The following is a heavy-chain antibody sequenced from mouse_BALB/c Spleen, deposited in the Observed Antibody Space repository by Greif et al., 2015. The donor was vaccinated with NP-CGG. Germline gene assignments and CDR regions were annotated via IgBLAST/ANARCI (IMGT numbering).Heavy chain of an antibody. CDR1: GFYIKDTY. Sequence: EVQLQQSGAELVKPGASVKLSCTASGFYIKDTYMHWVKQRPEQGLEWIGRIDPANGNTKYDPKFQGKATITADTSSNTAYLQLSSLTSEDTAVHYCARKLGRGLYFDYWGQGTTLTVSS. D-gene: IGHD4-1*01. J-gene: IGHJ2*01. CDR3: ARKLGRGLYFDY. CDR2: IDPANGNT. V-gene: IGHV14-3*02.